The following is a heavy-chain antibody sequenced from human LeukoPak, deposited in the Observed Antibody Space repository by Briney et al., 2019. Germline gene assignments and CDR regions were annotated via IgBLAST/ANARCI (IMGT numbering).Heavy chain of an antibody. CDR3: ARDDCSSTSCYISYYYYGMDV. D-gene: IGHD2-2*02. Sequence: SVKVSCKASGYTFTSYAISWVRQAPGQGLEWMGRIIPILGIANYAQKFQGRVTITADKSTSTAYMELSSLRSEDTAVYYCARDDCSSTSCYISYYYYGMDVWGQGTTVTVSS. J-gene: IGHJ6*02. CDR1: GYTFTSYA. V-gene: IGHV1-69*04. CDR2: IIPILGIA.